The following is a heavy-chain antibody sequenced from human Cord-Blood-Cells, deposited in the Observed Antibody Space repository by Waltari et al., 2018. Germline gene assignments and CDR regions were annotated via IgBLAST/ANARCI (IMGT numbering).Heavy chain of an antibody. CDR1: GFTFDDYA. J-gene: IGHJ4*02. CDR3: AKDSSAAGPYYFDY. D-gene: IGHD6-13*01. V-gene: IGHV3-9*03. Sequence: EVQLVESGGGLVQPGRSLRLSCAASGFTFDDYAMHWVRPAPGKGLEWVSGISWNSGSIGYADSVKGRFTISRDNAKNSLYLQMNSLRAEDMALYYCAKDSSAAGPYYFDYWGQGTLVTVSS. CDR2: ISWNSGSI.